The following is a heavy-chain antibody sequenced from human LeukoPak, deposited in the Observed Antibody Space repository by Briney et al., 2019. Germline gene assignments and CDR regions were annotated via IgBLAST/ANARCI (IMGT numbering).Heavy chain of an antibody. D-gene: IGHD3-22*01. CDR2: ISAYNGNT. Sequence: ASVTVSCTASGYTFTSYGISWVRQAPGQGVEWMGWISAYNGNTNFAQKLQGRVTMTTDTSTSTAYMELGNLRSDDTAVYYCARGDPHGSGYLTDYWGQGTLVTVSS. CDR1: GYTFTSYG. J-gene: IGHJ4*02. CDR3: ARGDPHGSGYLTDY. V-gene: IGHV1-18*01.